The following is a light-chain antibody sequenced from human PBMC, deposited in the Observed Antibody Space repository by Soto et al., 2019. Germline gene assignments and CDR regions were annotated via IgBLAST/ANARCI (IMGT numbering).Light chain of an antibody. CDR1: QSISSW. Sequence: DIQMTQSPSTLSASVGDRVSINCRASQSISSWLAWYQQKPGKAPKLLIYDASSLESGVPSRFSGRGSGTEFTLTISSLQPDDFASYYCQQYHSYSTFAQGTKVDIK. CDR2: DAS. V-gene: IGKV1-5*01. J-gene: IGKJ1*01. CDR3: QQYHSYST.